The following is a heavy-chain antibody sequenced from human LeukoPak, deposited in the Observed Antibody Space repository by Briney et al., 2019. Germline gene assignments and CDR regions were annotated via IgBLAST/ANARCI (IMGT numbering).Heavy chain of an antibody. D-gene: IGHD3-22*01. CDR3: ARGGYYYDSSGYWGAFDI. J-gene: IGHJ3*02. V-gene: IGHV4-59*01. CDR2: IYYSGST. CDR1: GGSISSYY. Sequence: SETLSLTCTVSGGSISSYYWSWIQQPPGKRLEWIGYIYYSGSTNYNPSPKSRVTISVDTSKNQCSLNLSSGTAADTAVYYCARGGYYYDSSGYWGAFDIWGQGTMVTVSS.